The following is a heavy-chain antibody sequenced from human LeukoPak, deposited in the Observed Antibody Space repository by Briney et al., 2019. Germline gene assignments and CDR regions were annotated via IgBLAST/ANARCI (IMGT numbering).Heavy chain of an antibody. J-gene: IGHJ4*02. CDR1: GGPISNYQ. V-gene: IGHV4-59*01. CDR2: IYYSGTA. D-gene: IGHD4-23*01. Sequence: SETLSLTCTLSGGPISNYQWSWIRQPPGKGLEWIGNIYYSGTANYNPSLKSRVIISVNTSKNQFSLKLSPVTAADTAVYYCARVGVDDSGNVIKYFFDYWGQGTLVTVSS. CDR3: ARVGVDDSGNVIKYFFDY.